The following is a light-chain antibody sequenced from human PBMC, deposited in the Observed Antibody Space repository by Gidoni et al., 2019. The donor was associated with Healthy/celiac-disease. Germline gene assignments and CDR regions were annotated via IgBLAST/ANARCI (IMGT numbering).Light chain of an antibody. CDR1: KLGDKY. V-gene: IGLV3-1*01. CDR2: QDS. CDR3: QAWDSSTGV. J-gene: IGLJ3*02. Sequence: SYELTQPPSVSVSPGQTASITCSGDKLGDKYACWYQQKPGQSPVLVIYQDSNRPSGIPERFSGSNSGNTATLTISGTQAMEEADYYCQAWDSSTGVFGGGTKLTVL.